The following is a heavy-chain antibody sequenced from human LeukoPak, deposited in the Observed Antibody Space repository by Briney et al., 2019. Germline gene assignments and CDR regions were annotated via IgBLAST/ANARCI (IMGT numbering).Heavy chain of an antibody. Sequence: GGSLRLSCAASGFTFSSYTMNWVRQAPGEGLEWVSSISSSSSHIYYADSVKGRFTISRDNAKNSLYLQMNSLRAEDTAVYYCARDGDYDFWSGSPIEYYFDYWGQGTLVTVSS. J-gene: IGHJ4*02. CDR3: ARDGDYDFWSGSPIEYYFDY. CDR2: ISSSSSHI. V-gene: IGHV3-21*01. D-gene: IGHD3-3*01. CDR1: GFTFSSYT.